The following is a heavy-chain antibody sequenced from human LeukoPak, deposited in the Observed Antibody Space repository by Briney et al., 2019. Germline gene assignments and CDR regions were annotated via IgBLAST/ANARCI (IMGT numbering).Heavy chain of an antibody. J-gene: IGHJ4*02. CDR3: ARGGYGGHPEFSRYLSPRKTVVDY. V-gene: IGHV1-46*01. D-gene: IGHD4-23*01. CDR1: GYTFTRYY. CDR2: INPTGGST. Sequence: ASVKVSCKASGYTFTRYYMHWVRQAPGQGLEWMGLINPTGGSTGYPQKFQGRVTMTRDMSTSTDYMELSSLRSEDTAIYYCARGGYGGHPEFSRYLSPRKTVVDYWGQGTLVTVSS.